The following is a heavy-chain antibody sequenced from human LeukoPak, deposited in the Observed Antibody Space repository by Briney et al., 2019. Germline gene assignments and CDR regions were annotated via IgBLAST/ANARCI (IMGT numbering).Heavy chain of an antibody. Sequence: GGSLRLSCAASGFTFSSYGMHWVRQAPGKGLEWVAVIWYDGSNKYYADSVKGRFTISRDNSKNTLYLQMNSLRAEDTAVYYCAKGGFGETSPSYYYYYMDVWGQGTLVTVSS. V-gene: IGHV3-33*06. CDR2: IWYDGSNK. CDR3: AKGGFGETSPSYYYYYMDV. D-gene: IGHD3-10*01. J-gene: IGHJ6*03. CDR1: GFTFSSYG.